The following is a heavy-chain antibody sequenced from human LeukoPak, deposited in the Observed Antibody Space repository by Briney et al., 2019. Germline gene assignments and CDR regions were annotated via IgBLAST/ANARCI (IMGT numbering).Heavy chain of an antibody. Sequence: PGGSLRLSCAASGFTFSSSAMNWVRQAPGKGLEWVSSISSSSSYIYYADSVKGRFTISRDNAKNSLYLQMNSLRAEDTAVYYCARDYGSHGDSSSWYEEVERLFDYWGQGTLVTVSS. CDR2: ISSSSSYI. J-gene: IGHJ4*02. V-gene: IGHV3-21*01. CDR1: GFTFSSSA. CDR3: ARDYGSHGDSSSWYEEVERLFDY. D-gene: IGHD6-13*01.